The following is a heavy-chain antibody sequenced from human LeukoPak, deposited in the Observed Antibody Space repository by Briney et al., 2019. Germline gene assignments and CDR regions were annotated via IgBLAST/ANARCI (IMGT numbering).Heavy chain of an antibody. D-gene: IGHD3-3*01. V-gene: IGHV1-2*02. Sequence: EASVKVSCKASGYAFTGYYMHWVRQAPGQGLEWMGWINPNSGGTNYAQKFQGRVTMTRDTSISTAYTELSSLRSDATAAYYCARDSGRSGYFPSDYWGQGTLVTVSS. CDR1: GYAFTGYY. CDR2: INPNSGGT. J-gene: IGHJ4*02. CDR3: ARDSGRSGYFPSDY.